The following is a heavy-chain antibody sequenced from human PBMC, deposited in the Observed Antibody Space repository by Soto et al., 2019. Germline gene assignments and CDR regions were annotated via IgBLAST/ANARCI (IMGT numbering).Heavy chain of an antibody. Sequence: PGGSLRLSCAASGFTFSSYAMSWVRQAPGKGLEWVSAISGSGGSTYYADSVKGRFTISRDNSKNTLYLQMNSLRAEDTAVYYCAKAPRGRGYDSYGFTCYFDYWGQGTLVTVSS. V-gene: IGHV3-23*01. CDR1: GFTFSSYA. CDR3: AKAPRGRGYDSYGFTCYFDY. J-gene: IGHJ4*02. CDR2: ISGSGGST. D-gene: IGHD5-18*01.